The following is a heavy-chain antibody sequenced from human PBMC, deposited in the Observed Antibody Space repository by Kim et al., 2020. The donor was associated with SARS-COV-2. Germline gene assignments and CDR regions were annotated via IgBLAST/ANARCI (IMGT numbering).Heavy chain of an antibody. J-gene: IGHJ4*02. D-gene: IGHD5-12*01. V-gene: IGHV1-69*01. CDR3: ARERRDGYNLNRFDY. Sequence: QKFQGRVTITADESTSTAYMELSSLRSEDTAVYYCARERRDGYNLNRFDYWGQGTLVTVSS.